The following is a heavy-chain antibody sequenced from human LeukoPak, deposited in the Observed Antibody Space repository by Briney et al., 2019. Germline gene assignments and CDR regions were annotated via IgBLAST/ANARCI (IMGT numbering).Heavy chain of an antibody. CDR1: GFTFSSYV. J-gene: IGHJ4*02. CDR2: ISGSGGST. CDR3: AKGDYGDY. V-gene: IGHV3-23*01. D-gene: IGHD3-16*01. Sequence: GSLRLSCAASGFTFSSYVMTWVRQAPGKGLEWVSAISGSGGSTYYADSVKGHFTISRDNSKKTLYLQMNSLRVEDTAIYYCAKGDYGDYWGQGTLVTVSS.